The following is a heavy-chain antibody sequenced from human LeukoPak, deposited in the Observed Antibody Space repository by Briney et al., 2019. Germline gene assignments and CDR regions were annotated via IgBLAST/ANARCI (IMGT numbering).Heavy chain of an antibody. CDR1: GGSFSGYY. CDR2: INHSGST. Sequence: NSSETLPLTCAVYGGSFSGYYWSWIRQPPGNGLEWIGEINHSGSTNYNPSLKSRVTISVDTSKNQFSLKLSSVTAADTAVYYCARFPGYSSSHHDYWGQGTLVTVSS. CDR3: ARFPGYSSSHHDY. J-gene: IGHJ4*02. V-gene: IGHV4-34*01. D-gene: IGHD6-13*01.